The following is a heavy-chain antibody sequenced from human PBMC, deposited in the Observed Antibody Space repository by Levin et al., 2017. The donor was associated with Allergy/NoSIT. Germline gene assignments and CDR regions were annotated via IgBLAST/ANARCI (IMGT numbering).Heavy chain of an antibody. J-gene: IGHJ6*02. V-gene: IGHV1-69*01. Sequence: KISCKASGGTFSTYAISWVRQAPGQGLEWMGGIIPILGTANYAQNFQGRVRITADESTTTAYLELSSLRSEDTAVYYCARAGVAGITVLRGVPRPYGMDVWGQGTSVTVSS. CDR1: GGTFSTYA. CDR2: IIPILGTA. CDR3: ARAGVAGITVLRGVPRPYGMDV. D-gene: IGHD3-10*01.